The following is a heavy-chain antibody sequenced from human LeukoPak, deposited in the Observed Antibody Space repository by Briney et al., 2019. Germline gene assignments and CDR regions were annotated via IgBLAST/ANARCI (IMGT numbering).Heavy chain of an antibody. Sequence: SETLSLTCTVSGGSISSYYWSWIRQPPGKGLEWIGYIYYSGSTNYNPSLKSRVTISVDTSKNQFSLKLSSVTAADTAVYYCARDRGDTFDIWGQGTMVTVSS. J-gene: IGHJ3*02. V-gene: IGHV4-59*01. CDR1: GGSISSYY. CDR2: IYYSGST. CDR3: ARDRGDTFDI.